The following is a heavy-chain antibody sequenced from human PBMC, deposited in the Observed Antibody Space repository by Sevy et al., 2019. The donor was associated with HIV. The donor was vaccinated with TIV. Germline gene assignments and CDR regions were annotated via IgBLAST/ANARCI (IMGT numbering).Heavy chain of an antibody. V-gene: IGHV3-74*01. D-gene: IGHD2-15*01. J-gene: IGHJ4*02. CDR2: INTDGSST. CDR3: GRARRAICSGGSCYYY. CDR1: GFTFSDYW. Sequence: GGSLRLSCAASGFTFSDYWMHWVRQAPGKGLVWVSRINTDGSSTTYADSVRGGFTISRDNAKNTLYLQMKSRRAADTAVYFCGRARRAICSGGSCYYYWGQGTLVTVSS.